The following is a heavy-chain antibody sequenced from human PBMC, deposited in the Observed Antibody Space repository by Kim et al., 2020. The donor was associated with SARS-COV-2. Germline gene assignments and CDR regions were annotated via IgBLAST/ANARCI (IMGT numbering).Heavy chain of an antibody. D-gene: IGHD4-17*01. CDR1: GFTFSSYS. CDR2: ISSSSSTI. Sequence: GGSLRLSCAASGFTFSSYSMNWVRQAPGKGLEWFSYISSSSSTIYYADSVKGRFTISRDNAKNSLYLQMNSLRDEDTAVYYCAREPYYYGDYSGGYYYYGMDVWGQGTTVTVSS. J-gene: IGHJ6*02. CDR3: AREPYYYGDYSGGYYYYGMDV. V-gene: IGHV3-48*02.